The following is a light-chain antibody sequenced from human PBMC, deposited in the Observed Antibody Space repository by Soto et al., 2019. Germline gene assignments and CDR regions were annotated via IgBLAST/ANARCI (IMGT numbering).Light chain of an antibody. CDR3: QQYGSSPLT. V-gene: IGKV3-20*01. CDR1: QSVSGSY. J-gene: IGKJ4*01. CDR2: GAS. Sequence: EIVLTQSPGTLSLSPGERATLSCRASQSVSGSYLAWYQQKPGQAPRLLIYGASSRATGISDRFSGSGSGTDFTLTISRLEPEDFAVYYCQQYGSSPLTFGGGTKVDIK.